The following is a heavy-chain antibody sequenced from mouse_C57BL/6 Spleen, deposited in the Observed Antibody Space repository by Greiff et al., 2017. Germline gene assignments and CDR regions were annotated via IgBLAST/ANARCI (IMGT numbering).Heavy chain of an antibody. CDR3: ASYYYGSSYGFAY. D-gene: IGHD1-1*01. J-gene: IGHJ3*01. Sequence: EVKLQESGPGLVKPSQSLSLTCSVTGYSITSGYYWNWIRQFPGNKLEWMGYISYDGSNNYNPSLKNRISITRDTSKNQFFLKLNSVTTEDTATYYCASYYYGSSYGFAYWGQGTLVTVSA. CDR2: ISYDGSN. CDR1: GYSITSGYY. V-gene: IGHV3-6*01.